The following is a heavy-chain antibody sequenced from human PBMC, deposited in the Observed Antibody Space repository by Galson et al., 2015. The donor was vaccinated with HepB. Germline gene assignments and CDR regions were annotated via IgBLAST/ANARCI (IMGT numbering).Heavy chain of an antibody. V-gene: IGHV4-39*02. Sequence: SFTSYWIGWIRQPPGKGLEWIGSIYYSGTTYYNPSLNSRVTISVDTSKNQFSLKLSSVTAADTAVYYCARDWVAVAATDYWGQGTLVTVSS. D-gene: IGHD2-15*01. J-gene: IGHJ4*02. CDR2: IYYSGTT. CDR3: ARDWVAVAATDY. CDR1: SFTSYW.